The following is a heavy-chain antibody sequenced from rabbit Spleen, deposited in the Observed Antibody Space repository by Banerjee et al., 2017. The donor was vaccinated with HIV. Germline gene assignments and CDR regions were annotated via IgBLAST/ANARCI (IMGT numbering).Heavy chain of an antibody. V-gene: IGHV1S40*01. CDR1: GFSFSSRYY. D-gene: IGHD4-2*01. J-gene: IGHJ4*01. Sequence: QSLEESGGGLVQPEGSLTLPCTASGFSFSSRYYMCWVRQAPGKGLEWIGCIGFGSTGNTYYASWAKGRFTGSKTSSTTVTLQMTSLTAADTATYFCARDAAGREDFNLWGQGTLVTVS. CDR3: ARDAAGREDFNL. CDR2: IGFGSTGNT.